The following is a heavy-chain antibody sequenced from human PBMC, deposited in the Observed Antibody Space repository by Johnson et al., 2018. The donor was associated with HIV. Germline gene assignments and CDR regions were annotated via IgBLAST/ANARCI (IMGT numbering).Heavy chain of an antibody. CDR3: ARMTTTVSHHDAFDI. V-gene: IGHV3-11*04. J-gene: IGHJ3*02. CDR1: GFTFSDYY. D-gene: IGHD4-17*01. CDR2: ISSGGRTI. Sequence: QVQLVESGGGLVKPGGSLRLSCAASGFTFSDYYMSWIRQAPGKGLEWVSYISSGGRTIYYADSVKGRFTISRDNAKNSLYLQMNSLRAEDGAVYYCARMTTTVSHHDAFDIWGQGTMVTVSS.